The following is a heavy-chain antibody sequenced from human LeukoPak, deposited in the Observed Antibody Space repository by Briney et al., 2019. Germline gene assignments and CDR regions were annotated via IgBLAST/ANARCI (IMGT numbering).Heavy chain of an antibody. Sequence: GGSLRLSCAASGLTFSTYAMSWVRQAPRKGLEWVSGVSGSGGSTYYADSVKGRFTISRDNSKNTLYLQMSGLRAEDTAVYYRAKDRAASGTGSYYYMDVWGKGTTVTVSS. CDR3: AKDRAASGTGSYYYMDV. D-gene: IGHD6-13*01. CDR1: GLTFSTYA. V-gene: IGHV3-23*01. J-gene: IGHJ6*03. CDR2: VSGSGGST.